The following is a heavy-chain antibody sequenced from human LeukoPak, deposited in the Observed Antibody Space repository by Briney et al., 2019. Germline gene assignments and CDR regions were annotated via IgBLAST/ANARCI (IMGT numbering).Heavy chain of an antibody. CDR2: INPNSGGT. CDR1: GYTFTGYY. CDR3: ARDSGGRRWLQFSDYYFDY. V-gene: IGHV1-2*04. Sequence: ASVKVSCKASGYTFTGYYMHWVRQAPGQGLEWMGWINPNSGGTNYAQKFQGWVTMTRDTSISTAYMELSRLRSDDTAVYYCARDSGGRRWLQFSDYYFDYWGQGTLVTVSS. J-gene: IGHJ4*02. D-gene: IGHD5-24*01.